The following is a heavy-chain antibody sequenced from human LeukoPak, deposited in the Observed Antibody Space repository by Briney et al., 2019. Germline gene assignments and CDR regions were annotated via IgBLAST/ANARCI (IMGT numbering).Heavy chain of an antibody. J-gene: IGHJ4*02. Sequence: SETLSLTCTVSGGSISSSSYYWGWIRQPPGKGLEWIGSIYYSGSTHYNPSLKSRVTISVDTSKNQFSLKLSAVTAADTAVYYCARRQDTAMVTYSYFDYWGQGTLVTVSS. CDR1: GGSISSSSYY. D-gene: IGHD5-18*01. V-gene: IGHV4-39*01. CDR2: IYYSGST. CDR3: ARRQDTAMVTYSYFDY.